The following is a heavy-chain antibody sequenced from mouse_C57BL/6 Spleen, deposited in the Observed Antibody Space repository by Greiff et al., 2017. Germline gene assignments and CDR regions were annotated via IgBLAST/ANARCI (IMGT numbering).Heavy chain of an antibody. CDR3: ARDDYYGNWYFDV. D-gene: IGHD2-1*01. Sequence: QVQLQQSGPELVKPGASVKISCKASGYAFSSSWMNWVKQRPGKGLEWIGRIYPGDGDTNYNGKFKGKATLTADKSSSTAYMQLSSLTSEDSAVYFCARDDYYGNWYFDVWGTGTTVTVSS. CDR1: GYAFSSSW. CDR2: IYPGDGDT. J-gene: IGHJ1*03. V-gene: IGHV1-82*01.